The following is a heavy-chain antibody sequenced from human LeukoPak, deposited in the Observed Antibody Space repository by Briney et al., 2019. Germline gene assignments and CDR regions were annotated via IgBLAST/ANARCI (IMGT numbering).Heavy chain of an antibody. CDR1: GGSISSYY. CDR3: ARGYSSSWYAGFDP. D-gene: IGHD6-13*01. J-gene: IGHJ5*02. Sequence: SETLSLTCTVSGGSISSYYWSWIRQPPGKGLEWIGYIYYSGSTNYNPSLKSRVTISVDTSKNQFSLKPSSVTAADTAVYYCARGYSSSWYAGFDPWGQGTLVTVSS. V-gene: IGHV4-59*01. CDR2: IYYSGST.